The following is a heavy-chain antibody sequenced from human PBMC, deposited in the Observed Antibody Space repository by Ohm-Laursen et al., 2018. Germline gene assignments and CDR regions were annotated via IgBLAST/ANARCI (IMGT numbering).Heavy chain of an antibody. V-gene: IGHV1-18*01. CDR1: GGTFSSYA. J-gene: IGHJ4*02. CDR2: ISGYTGNI. D-gene: IGHD3-22*01. CDR3: ARAEGVIVAAHFDY. Sequence: ASVKVSCKASGGTFSSYAISWVRQAPGQGLEWMGWISGYTGNIKFAQKLQGRVTLTTDISTSTAYLELRGLRSDDTAVYYCARAEGVIVAAHFDYWGQGTLVTVSS.